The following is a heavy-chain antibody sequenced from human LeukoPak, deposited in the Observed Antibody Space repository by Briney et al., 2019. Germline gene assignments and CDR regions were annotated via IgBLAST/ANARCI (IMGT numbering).Heavy chain of an antibody. Sequence: PSGTLSHTCAVTGASISSTNWWSWVRQPPGKGLEWIGEISHTGSTNYNPSLESRVTTSIDKHKNQFSLNLSSVTAADTAVYCCARKGPYGMDVWGQGTTVTVSS. J-gene: IGHJ6*02. CDR3: ARKGPYGMDV. CDR2: ISHTGST. CDR1: GASISSTNW. V-gene: IGHV4-4*01.